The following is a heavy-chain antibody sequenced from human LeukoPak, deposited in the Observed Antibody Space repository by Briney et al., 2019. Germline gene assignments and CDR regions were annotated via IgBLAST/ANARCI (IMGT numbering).Heavy chain of an antibody. D-gene: IGHD2-2*01. J-gene: IGHJ5*02. CDR2: MHHSGRT. V-gene: IGHV4-4*03. CDR1: GASISSTNW. Sequence: VILRETLSLTCAISGASISSTNWWIWVRQPPGKGLDWIGEMHHSGRTNYNPSLKSRITISVDKSKNQVFLRLNSVAAADTALYYCARAQEGCSRASCYLEPWGQGTLVTVSS. CDR3: ARAQEGCSRASCYLEP.